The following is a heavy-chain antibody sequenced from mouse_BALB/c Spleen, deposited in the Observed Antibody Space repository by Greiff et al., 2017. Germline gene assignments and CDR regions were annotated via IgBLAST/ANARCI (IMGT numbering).Heavy chain of an antibody. CDR3: ARLGFDY. CDR1: GFTFSSFG. CDR2: ISSGSSTI. J-gene: IGHJ2*01. V-gene: IGHV5-17*02. D-gene: IGHD4-1*01. Sequence: VESGGGLVQPGGSRKLSCAASGFTFSSFGMHWVRQAPEKGLEWVAYISSGSSTIYYADTVKGRFTISRDNPKNTLFLQMTSLRSEDTAMYYCARLGFDYWGQGTTLTVSS.